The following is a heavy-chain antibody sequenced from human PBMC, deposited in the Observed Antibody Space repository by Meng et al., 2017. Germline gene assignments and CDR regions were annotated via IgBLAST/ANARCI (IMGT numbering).Heavy chain of an antibody. CDR3: ASYSSVRGIAY. Sequence: GRRWQYGAVVKKPGYLCKRACKASGGSFSSYAISWVRQAPGQGLEWMGGIIPIFGTANYAQKFQGRVTITADESTSTAYMELSSLRSEDTAVYYCASYSSVRGIAYWGQGTLVTVSS. D-gene: IGHD3-10*01. CDR1: GGSFSSYA. CDR2: IIPIFGTA. J-gene: IGHJ4*02. V-gene: IGHV1-69*01.